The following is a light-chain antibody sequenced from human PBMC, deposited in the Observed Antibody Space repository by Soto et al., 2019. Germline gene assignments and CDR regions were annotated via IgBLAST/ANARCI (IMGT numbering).Light chain of an antibody. V-gene: IGLV2-14*01. CDR1: SSDVGGYNY. CDR3: DSNTSGSYYV. Sequence: QSALTQPASVSGSPGQSITISCTGTSSDVGGYNYVSWYQQHPGKAPKLMIYDVSYRPSGVSDRFAGSKSGNTASLTISGLQSEDEAAYYCDSNTSGSYYVFGTRTKRTVL. CDR2: DVS. J-gene: IGLJ1*01.